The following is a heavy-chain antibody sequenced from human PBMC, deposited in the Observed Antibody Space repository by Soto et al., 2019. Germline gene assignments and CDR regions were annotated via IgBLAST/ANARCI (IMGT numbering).Heavy chain of an antibody. CDR3: ASNSYGYTFYDH. CDR1: GGSISSGDYY. CDR2: IYYSGST. J-gene: IGHJ4*02. Sequence: PWETLSVTWTISGGSISSGDYYWSWIRQPPGKGLEWIGYIYYSGSTYYNPSLKSRVTISVDTSKNQFSLKLSSVTAADTAVYYCASNSYGYTFYDHWLQGTLASGSA. V-gene: IGHV4-30-4*01. D-gene: IGHD5-18*01.